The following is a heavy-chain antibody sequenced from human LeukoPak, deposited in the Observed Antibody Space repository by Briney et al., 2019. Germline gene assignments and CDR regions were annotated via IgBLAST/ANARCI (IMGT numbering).Heavy chain of an antibody. CDR1: GYTFTSYY. CDR3: ARDPSILGYCSGGSCYGGIL. J-gene: IGHJ4*02. Sequence: ASVKVSCKASGYTFTSYYMHWVRQAPGQGLEWMGIINPSGGSTSYAQKFQGRVTMTRDMSTSTVYMELSSLRSEDTAVYYCARDPSILGYCSGGSCYGGILWGQGTLVTVSS. CDR2: INPSGGST. V-gene: IGHV1-46*01. D-gene: IGHD2-15*01.